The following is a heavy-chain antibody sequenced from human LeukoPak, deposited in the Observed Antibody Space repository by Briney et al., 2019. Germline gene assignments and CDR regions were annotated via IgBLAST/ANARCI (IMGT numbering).Heavy chain of an antibody. Sequence: GGSLRLSCAASGFTFSSYGMHWVRQAPGKGLGWVAVIWYDGNNKYYADSVKGRFTISRDNSKNTLYLQMDSLRAEDTAVYYCARDLGAGLGEAFDIWGQGTMVTVSS. J-gene: IGHJ3*02. D-gene: IGHD3-16*01. CDR2: IWYDGNNK. CDR1: GFTFSSYG. CDR3: ARDLGAGLGEAFDI. V-gene: IGHV3-33*01.